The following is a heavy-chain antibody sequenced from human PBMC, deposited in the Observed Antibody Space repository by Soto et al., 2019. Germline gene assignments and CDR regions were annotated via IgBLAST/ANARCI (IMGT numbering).Heavy chain of an antibody. CDR3: ARDPAPTGTQGAFDI. J-gene: IGHJ3*02. D-gene: IGHD1-1*01. V-gene: IGHV3-33*01. Sequence: QVQLVESGGGVVQPGRSLRLSCAASGFTFSSYGMHWVRQAPGKGLEWVAVIWYDGSNKYYADSVKGRFTISRDNSKNTLYMQMNSLRAEDTAVYYCARDPAPTGTQGAFDIWGQGTMVTVSS. CDR2: IWYDGSNK. CDR1: GFTFSSYG.